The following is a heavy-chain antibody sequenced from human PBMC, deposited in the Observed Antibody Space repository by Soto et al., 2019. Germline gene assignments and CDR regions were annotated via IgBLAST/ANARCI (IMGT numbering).Heavy chain of an antibody. D-gene: IGHD1-20*01. V-gene: IGHV3-66*01. CDR2: LYSGGST. J-gene: IGHJ4*02. Sequence: EVQLVESGGGLVQPGGSLRLSCAASGFSVSSNYMSWVRQAPGKGLEWVSVLYSGGSTYYADSVKGRFTISRDYSKNTLYLQMDTLRAEDTAVYSCARDRGNWNDGGAFFDYWGQGTLVTVSS. CDR1: GFSVSSNY. CDR3: ARDRGNWNDGGAFFDY.